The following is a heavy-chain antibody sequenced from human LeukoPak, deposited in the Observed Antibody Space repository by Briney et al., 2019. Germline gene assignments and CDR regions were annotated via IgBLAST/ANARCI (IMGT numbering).Heavy chain of an antibody. D-gene: IGHD2-2*02. V-gene: IGHV1-2*02. J-gene: IGHJ3*02. CDR3: AQSRSTSCYMCAFDI. CDR1: GYTFTGYY. Sequence: ASVKVSCKASGYTFTGYYMHWVRQAPGQGLEWMGWINPNSGGTNYAQKFQGRVTMTRDTSISTAYMELSRLRSDDTAVYYCAQSRSTSCYMCAFDIWGQGTMVTVSS. CDR2: INPNSGGT.